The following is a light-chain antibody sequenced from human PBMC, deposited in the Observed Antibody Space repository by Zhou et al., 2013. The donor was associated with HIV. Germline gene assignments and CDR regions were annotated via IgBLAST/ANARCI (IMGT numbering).Light chain of an antibody. Sequence: SYELTQPPSVSVSPGQTASITCSGDKLGDKYACWYQQKPGQSPVLVIYQDSKRPSGIPERFSGSNSGNTATLTISGTQAMDEADYYCQAWDSSTFXVFGGGTKLTVL. CDR1: KLGDKY. CDR2: QDS. J-gene: IGLJ2*01. V-gene: IGLV3-1*01. CDR3: QAWDSSTFXV.